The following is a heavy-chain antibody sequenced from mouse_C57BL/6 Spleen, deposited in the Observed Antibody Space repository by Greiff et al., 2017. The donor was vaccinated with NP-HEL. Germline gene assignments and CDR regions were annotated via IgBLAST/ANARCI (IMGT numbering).Heavy chain of an antibody. D-gene: IGHD1-1*01. Sequence: EVQLQQSGPELVKPGASVKIPCKASGYTFTDYNMDWVKQSHGKSLEWIGDINPNNGGTIYNQKFKGKATLTVDKSSSTAYMELRSLTSEDTAVYYCARGASFYYGSRGFAYWGQGTLVTVSA. CDR1: GYTFTDYN. CDR3: ARGASFYYGSRGFAY. J-gene: IGHJ3*01. V-gene: IGHV1-18*01. CDR2: INPNNGGT.